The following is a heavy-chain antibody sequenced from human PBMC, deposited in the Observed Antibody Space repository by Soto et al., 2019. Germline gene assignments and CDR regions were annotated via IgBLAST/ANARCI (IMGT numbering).Heavy chain of an antibody. CDR3: ARDYYDSSGYSPDAFDI. V-gene: IGHV1-46*01. CDR1: GYTFTSYY. CDR2: INPSGGST. Sequence: ASVKVSCKASGYTFTSYYMHWVRQAPGQGLEWMGIINPSGGSTSYAQKFQGRVTMTRDTSTSTVYVELSSLRSEDTAVYYCARDYYDSSGYSPDAFDIWGQGTMVTVSS. D-gene: IGHD3-22*01. J-gene: IGHJ3*02.